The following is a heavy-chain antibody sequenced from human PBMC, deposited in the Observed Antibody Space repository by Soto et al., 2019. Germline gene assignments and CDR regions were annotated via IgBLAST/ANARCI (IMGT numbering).Heavy chain of an antibody. CDR2: IYSGSTT. CDR1: GLSVTSNY. D-gene: IGHD2-15*01. J-gene: IGHJ4*02. Sequence: EVLLVQSGGGLVQPGGSLRLSCAPSGLSVTSNYMAWVRQAPGKGLEWVSVIYSGSTTHHADSVKGRFTISRDSSSNTLYLQMSSLRVEYTALYYCARGYWVEGYGAGTYLDYGGQGTLVTVSS. V-gene: IGHV3-66*01. CDR3: ARGYWVEGYGAGTYLDY.